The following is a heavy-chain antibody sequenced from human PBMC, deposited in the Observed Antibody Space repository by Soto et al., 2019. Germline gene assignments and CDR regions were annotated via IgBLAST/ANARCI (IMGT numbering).Heavy chain of an antibody. V-gene: IGHV4-59*01. CDR1: GGSISSYY. CDR2: IYYSGST. CDR3: AREYGDYEYYYYGMDV. D-gene: IGHD4-17*01. J-gene: IGHJ6*02. Sequence: SETLSLTCTVSGGSISSYYWSWIRQPPGKGLEWIGYIYYSGSTNYNPSLKSRVTISVDTSKNQFSLKLSPVTAADTAVYYCAREYGDYEYYYYGMDVWGQGTTVTVSS.